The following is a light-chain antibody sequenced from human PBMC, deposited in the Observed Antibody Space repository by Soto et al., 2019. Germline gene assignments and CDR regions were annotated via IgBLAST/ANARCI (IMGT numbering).Light chain of an antibody. J-gene: IGKJ1*01. CDR3: MQALETLPT. CDR2: LGS. CDR1: QSLLHSDGYNY. Sequence: DVVMTQSPLSLPVTPGEPASISCRSSQSLLHSDGYNYLDWYLQKPGQPPQVLIYLGSNRASGVPDRLSGSGSGTDSTLKISRVEAEDAGIYYCMQALETLPTFGQGTKVEI. V-gene: IGKV2-28*01.